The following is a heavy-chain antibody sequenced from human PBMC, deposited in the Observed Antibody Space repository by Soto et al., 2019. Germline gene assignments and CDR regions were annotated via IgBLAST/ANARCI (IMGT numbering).Heavy chain of an antibody. Sequence: QVQLVQSGAEVKKPGASVKVSCKASGYTFTSYDINWVRQATGQGLEWMGWMNPNSGNTGYAQKFQGRVTMTRNTXIXTXXMKLRSLRSEDTAVYYCASSRGYCISTSCPPAFDIWGQGTMVTVSS. V-gene: IGHV1-8*01. J-gene: IGHJ3*02. CDR1: GYTFTSYD. CDR3: ASSRGYCISTSCPPAFDI. D-gene: IGHD2-2*01. CDR2: MNPNSGNT.